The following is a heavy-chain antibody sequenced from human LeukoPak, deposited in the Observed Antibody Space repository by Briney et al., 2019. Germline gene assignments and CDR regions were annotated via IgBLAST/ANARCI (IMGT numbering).Heavy chain of an antibody. CDR2: INHSRIT. J-gene: IGHJ4*02. CDR3: ATTSGH. V-gene: IGHV4-34*01. Sequence: SETLSPTCAVYGAPFSGYWWYWIRQPPGKGLEWIGEINHSRITNYNPSLKSRVSISVDTSKNQFSLKLSSVTAADTAVYYCATTSGHWDQGTLVTVSS. CDR1: GAPFSGYW.